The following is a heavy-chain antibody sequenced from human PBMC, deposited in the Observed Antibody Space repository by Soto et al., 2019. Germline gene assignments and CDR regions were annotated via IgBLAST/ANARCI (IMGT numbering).Heavy chain of an antibody. CDR1: GGSINHYY. Sequence: SETLSLTCSVSGGSINHYYWSWIRQAPGKGLEWIAYIHDSGSTNHSPSLKSRITMSLDTSKNQFSLNLASMSAADTALYYCARGTGSYFDYWGQGTLVTVSS. CDR2: IHDSGST. V-gene: IGHV4-59*01. J-gene: IGHJ4*02. D-gene: IGHD3-9*01. CDR3: ARGTGSYFDY.